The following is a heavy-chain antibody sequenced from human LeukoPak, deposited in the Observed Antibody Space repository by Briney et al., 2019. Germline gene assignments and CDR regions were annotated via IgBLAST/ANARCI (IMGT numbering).Heavy chain of an antibody. D-gene: IGHD2-21*01. J-gene: IGHJ4*02. Sequence: GGSLRLSCAASGFTFTTYVMSWVRQAPGKGLEWVSGISGSGAVTYYPDSVKGRSTISKDSSKETLYLQMSSLRAEDMAVYYCATARVRSGFYFDYWGQGTLVTVSS. CDR3: ATARVRSGFYFDY. CDR1: GFTFTTYV. CDR2: ISGSGAVT. V-gene: IGHV3-23*01.